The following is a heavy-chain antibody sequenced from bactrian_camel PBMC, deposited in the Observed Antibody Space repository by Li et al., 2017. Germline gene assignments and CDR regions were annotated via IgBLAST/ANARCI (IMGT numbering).Heavy chain of an antibody. CDR1: GFTFSNYA. V-gene: IGHV3S31*01. CDR2: INSGGEVT. Sequence: VQLVESGGGSVQAGGSLRLSCAASGFTFSNYAMSWVRQAPGKGLEWVSSINSGGEVTSYAGSVKGRFTISRDLAKNTLYLHMNSLKYEDTAVYYCASLSAVRLTSMKSDWGQGTQVTVS. D-gene: IGHD4*01. J-gene: IGHJ4*01. CDR3: ASLSAVRLTSMKSD.